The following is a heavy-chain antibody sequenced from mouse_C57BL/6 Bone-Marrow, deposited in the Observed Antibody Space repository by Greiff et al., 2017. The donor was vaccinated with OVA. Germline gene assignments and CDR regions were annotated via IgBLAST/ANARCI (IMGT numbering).Heavy chain of an antibody. V-gene: IGHV5-9*01. Sequence: DVMLVESGGGLVKPGGSLKLSCAASGFTFSSYTMSWVRQTPEKRLEWVATISGGGGNTYYPDSVKGRFTISRDNAKNTLYLQMSSLRSEDTALYYCARRGCEIYYGNHYAMDYWGQGTSVTVSS. J-gene: IGHJ4*01. CDR1: GFTFSSYT. CDR3: ARRGCEIYYGNHYAMDY. CDR2: ISGGGGNT. D-gene: IGHD2-1*01.